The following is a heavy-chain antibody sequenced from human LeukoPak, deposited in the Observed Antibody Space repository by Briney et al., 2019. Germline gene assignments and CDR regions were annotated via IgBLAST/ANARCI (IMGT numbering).Heavy chain of an antibody. CDR3: ARAGRRLFGVLIPLSFDY. CDR1: GYTFTSFD. V-gene: IGHV1-8*01. CDR2: MNPNSDNT. D-gene: IGHD3-3*01. Sequence: ASVNVSCKASGYTFTSFDINWVRQATGQGLQWMGWMNPNSDNTAYAQKFQGRVSMTWNTSISTAYMELSSLRSEDTAVYYCARAGRRLFGVLIPLSFDYWGQGTPVTVSS. J-gene: IGHJ4*02.